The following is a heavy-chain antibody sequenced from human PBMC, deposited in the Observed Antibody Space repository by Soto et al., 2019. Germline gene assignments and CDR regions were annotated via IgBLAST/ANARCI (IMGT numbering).Heavy chain of an antibody. CDR2: ISAYNGNT. Sequence: ASVKVSCKASGYTFTSYGISWVRQAPGQGLEWMGWISAYNGNTNYAQKLQGRVTMTTDTSTSTAYMELRSLRSDDTAVYYCARDISLSDGSGCLDYWGQGTLVTVSS. J-gene: IGHJ4*02. V-gene: IGHV1-18*01. CDR1: GYTFTSYG. CDR3: ARDISLSDGSGCLDY. D-gene: IGHD6-19*01.